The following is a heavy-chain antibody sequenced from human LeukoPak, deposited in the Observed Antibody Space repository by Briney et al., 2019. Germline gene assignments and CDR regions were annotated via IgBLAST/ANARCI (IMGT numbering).Heavy chain of an antibody. Sequence: QPGGSLRLSCATSGFTLDDYAMHWVRQAPGKGLEWVFLISGDGGSTYYADSVKGRFTISRDNAKNSLYLQMNSLRAEDTAVYYCARDRDSSGYEFDFWGQGTLVTVSS. CDR2: ISGDGGST. J-gene: IGHJ4*02. V-gene: IGHV3-43*02. D-gene: IGHD3-22*01. CDR3: ARDRDSSGYEFDF. CDR1: GFTLDDYA.